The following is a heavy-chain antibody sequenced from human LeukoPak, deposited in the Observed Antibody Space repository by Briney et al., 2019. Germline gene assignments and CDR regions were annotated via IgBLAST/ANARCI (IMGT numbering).Heavy chain of an antibody. CDR1: GHTFTSYG. J-gene: IGHJ6*02. V-gene: IGHV1-18*01. Sequence: ASVKVSCKASGHTFTSYGTSWVGRAAGQGLEWRGWSSAYNGNTNYAQKLQGRVTMTTDTSTSTAYMELRSLRSDDTAVYYCARASYYSSGYSVWGQGTTVTVSS. CDR2: SSAYNGNT. D-gene: IGHD3-22*01. CDR3: ARASYYSSGYSV.